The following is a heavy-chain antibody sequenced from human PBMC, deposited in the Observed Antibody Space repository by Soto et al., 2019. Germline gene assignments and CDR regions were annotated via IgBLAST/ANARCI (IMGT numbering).Heavy chain of an antibody. V-gene: IGHV3-7*01. CDR2: IKPDGSEK. CDR1: GFTFSGYW. D-gene: IGHD1-1*01. J-gene: IGHJ5*02. Sequence: GGSLRLSCAASGFTFSGYWMSWVRQAPGKGLEWVANIKPDGSEKYYVDSVNGRFTISRDSAKNSLYLQMNSLRAEDTAVYYCAGDLWLPETTESYFDPWGQGTLVTVSS. CDR3: AGDLWLPETTESYFDP.